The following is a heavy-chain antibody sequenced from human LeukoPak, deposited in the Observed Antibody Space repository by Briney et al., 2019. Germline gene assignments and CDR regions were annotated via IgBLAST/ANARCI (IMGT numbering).Heavy chain of an antibody. V-gene: IGHV3-48*04. Sequence: GGSLRLSCVASGFTFSPHSMIWVRRAPGKGLDWASYISSDSGTIYYADSVKGRFTISRDNAKDSLYLQMNSLRVDDTAVYYCARIRLDGFWLDPWGQGTLVTVSS. CDR3: ARIRLDGFWLDP. J-gene: IGHJ5*02. D-gene: IGHD2-2*03. CDR2: ISSDSGTI. CDR1: GFTFSPHS.